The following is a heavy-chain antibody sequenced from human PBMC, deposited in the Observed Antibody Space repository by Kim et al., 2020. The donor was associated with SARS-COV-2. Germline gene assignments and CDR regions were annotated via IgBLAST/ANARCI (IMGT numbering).Heavy chain of an antibody. CDR2: ISYDGSNK. V-gene: IGHV3-30*04. J-gene: IGHJ3*02. CDR1: GFTFSSYA. CDR3: ARGRGYYYDSSGYQNAFDI. D-gene: IGHD3-22*01. Sequence: GSLRLSCAASGFTFSSYAMHWVRQAPGKGLEWVAVISYDGSNKYYADSVKGRFTISRDNSKNTLYLQMNSLRAEDTAVYYCARGRGYYYDSSGYQNAFDIWGQGTMVTVSS.